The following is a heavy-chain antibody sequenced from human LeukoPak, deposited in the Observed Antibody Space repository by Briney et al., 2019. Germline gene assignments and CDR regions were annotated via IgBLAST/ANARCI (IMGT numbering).Heavy chain of an antibody. Sequence: GGSLRLSCAASGFNFDDYGMSWVRQAPGKGLEWVSGINWNGGGTGYADSVKGRFTISRENAKNSLYLQMNSLKAEDTALYYCARGPLQTIPTSKIVVYYYPFDYWGQGTLVTVSS. J-gene: IGHJ4*02. CDR1: GFNFDDYG. V-gene: IGHV3-20*04. D-gene: IGHD3-22*01. CDR2: INWNGGGT. CDR3: ARGPLQTIPTSKIVVYYYPFDY.